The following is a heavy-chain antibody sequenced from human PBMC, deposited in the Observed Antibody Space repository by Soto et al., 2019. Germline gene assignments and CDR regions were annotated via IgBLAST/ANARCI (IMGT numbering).Heavy chain of an antibody. J-gene: IGHJ6*02. D-gene: IGHD6-13*01. V-gene: IGHV1-18*01. CDR2: ISAYNGNT. CDR1: GYTFTSYG. Sequence: GGSVKVSCKASGYTFTSYGISCVRQSPLRWLDWMGCISAYNGNTNYAQKLQGRVTMTTDTSTSTAYMELRSLRSDDTAVYYCARDRSAAAGLYYYGMDVWGQGTTVTVSS. CDR3: ARDRSAAAGLYYYGMDV.